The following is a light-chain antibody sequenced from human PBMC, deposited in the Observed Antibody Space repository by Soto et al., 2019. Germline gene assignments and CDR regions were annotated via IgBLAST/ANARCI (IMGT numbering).Light chain of an antibody. V-gene: IGKV3-11*01. CDR1: QSVSTY. Sequence: EIVLTQFPATVSLSPGERATLSCRASQSVSTYLAWYQHKPGQAPRLLIYGASNRATGISDRFSGSGSGTDFTLTISSLEPEDFAGYYCQQRTNWPTFGGGTKVEIK. J-gene: IGKJ4*01. CDR2: GAS. CDR3: QQRTNWPT.